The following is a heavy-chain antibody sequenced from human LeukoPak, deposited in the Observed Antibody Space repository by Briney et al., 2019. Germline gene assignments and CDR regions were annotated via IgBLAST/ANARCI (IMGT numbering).Heavy chain of an antibody. J-gene: IGHJ5*02. V-gene: IGHV3-23*01. CDR1: GFTFSNAW. Sequence: GGSLRLSCAASGFTFSNAWMSWVRQAPGKGLEWVSAISGSGGSTYYADSVKGRFTISRDNSKNMLNLQMNSLRAEDTAIYYCAKWARHYDILTGSNWFDPWGQGTLVTVSS. D-gene: IGHD3-9*01. CDR2: ISGSGGST. CDR3: AKWARHYDILTGSNWFDP.